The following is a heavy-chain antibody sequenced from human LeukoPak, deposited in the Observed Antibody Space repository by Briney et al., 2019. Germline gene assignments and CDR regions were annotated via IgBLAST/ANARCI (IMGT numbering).Heavy chain of an antibody. Sequence: SVKVSCKASGGSFSSYAISWVRQAPGQGLEWMGGIIPIFGTANYAQKFQGRVTITTDESTSTAYMELGSLRSEDTAVYYCARGRRWHAFDIWGQGTMVTVSS. CDR1: GGSFSSYA. CDR3: ARGRRWHAFDI. J-gene: IGHJ3*02. D-gene: IGHD4-23*01. CDR2: IIPIFGTA. V-gene: IGHV1-69*05.